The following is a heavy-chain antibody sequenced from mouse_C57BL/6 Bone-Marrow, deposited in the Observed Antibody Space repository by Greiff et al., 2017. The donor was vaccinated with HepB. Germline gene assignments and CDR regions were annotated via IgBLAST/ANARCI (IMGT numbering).Heavy chain of an antibody. CDR3: ARLEGQLGYYAMDY. Sequence: QVHVKQSGAELVRPGASVKLSCKASGYTFTDYYINWVKQRPGQGLEWIARIYPGSGNTYYNEKFKGKATLTAEKSSSTAYMQLSSLTSEDSAVYFCARLEGQLGYYAMDYWGQGTSVTVSS. CDR2: IYPGSGNT. D-gene: IGHD3-2*01. V-gene: IGHV1-76*01. J-gene: IGHJ4*01. CDR1: GYTFTDYY.